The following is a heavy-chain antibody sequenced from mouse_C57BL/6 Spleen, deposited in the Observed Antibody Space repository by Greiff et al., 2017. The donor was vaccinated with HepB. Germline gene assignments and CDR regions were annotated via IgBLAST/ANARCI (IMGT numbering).Heavy chain of an antibody. V-gene: IGHV5-4*01. CDR1: GFTFSSYA. CDR2: ISDGGSYT. CDR3: ARDNYGSSYEAMDY. D-gene: IGHD1-1*01. Sequence: EVQGVESGGGLVKPGGSLKLSCAASGFTFSSYAMSWVRQTPEKRLEWVATISDGGSYTYYPDNVKGRFTISRDNAKNNLYLQMSHLKSEDTAMYYCARDNYGSSYEAMDYWGQGTSVTVSS. J-gene: IGHJ4*01.